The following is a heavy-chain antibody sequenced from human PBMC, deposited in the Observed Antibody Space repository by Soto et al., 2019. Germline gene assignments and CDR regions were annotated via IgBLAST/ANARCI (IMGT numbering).Heavy chain of an antibody. Sequence: ASVKVSCKTSGHTFTSYYIHWLRQAPGQGLEWMGVINPSGGSTTYAQRFQGRVTMSSDTSTSTVYMELSSLRSEDTAVYYCARSWLKEYYFDDWG. V-gene: IGHV1-46*01. CDR3: ARSWLKEYYFDD. CDR2: INPSGGST. CDR1: GHTFTSYY. D-gene: IGHD5-12*01. J-gene: IGHJ4*01.